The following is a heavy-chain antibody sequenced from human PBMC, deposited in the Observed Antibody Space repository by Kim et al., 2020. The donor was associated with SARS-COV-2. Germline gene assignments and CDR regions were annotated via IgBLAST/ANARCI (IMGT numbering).Heavy chain of an antibody. D-gene: IGHD3-3*01. J-gene: IGHJ4*02. Sequence: YSPSFQGQVTISADKSISTAYLQWSSLKASDTAMYYCARTTIFGVVNFDYWGQGTLVTVSS. V-gene: IGHV5-51*01. CDR3: ARTTIFGVVNFDY.